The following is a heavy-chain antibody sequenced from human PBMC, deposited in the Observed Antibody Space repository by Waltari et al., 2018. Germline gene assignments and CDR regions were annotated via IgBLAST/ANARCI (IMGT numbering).Heavy chain of an antibody. Sequence: EVQLVQSGAEVKKPGESLKISCKGSGYSFTSYWIGWVRQMPGKGLEWMGIIYPGDSDTRYSPSFQGQVTISADKSISTAYLQWSSLKASDTAMYYCARQSARGDSSYYYYGMDVWGQGTTVTVSS. J-gene: IGHJ6*02. CDR2: IYPGDSDT. D-gene: IGHD2-21*02. CDR3: ARQSARGDSSYYYYGMDV. V-gene: IGHV5-51*01. CDR1: GYSFTSYW.